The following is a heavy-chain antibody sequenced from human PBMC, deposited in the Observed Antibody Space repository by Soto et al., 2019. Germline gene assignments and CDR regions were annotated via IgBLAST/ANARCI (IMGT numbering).Heavy chain of an antibody. CDR2: VTGSSVST. Sequence: GSLRLSCAASGFTFSSYAMSWVRQAPGKGLEWVSTVTGSSVSTYYADSVKGRFTISRDNSKNTLYLQMNSLGAEDAAVYYCAKRKSGGEDYYFDYWGQGTLVTVSS. CDR3: AKRKSGGEDYYFDY. J-gene: IGHJ4*02. D-gene: IGHD2-21*01. CDR1: GFTFSSYA. V-gene: IGHV3-23*01.